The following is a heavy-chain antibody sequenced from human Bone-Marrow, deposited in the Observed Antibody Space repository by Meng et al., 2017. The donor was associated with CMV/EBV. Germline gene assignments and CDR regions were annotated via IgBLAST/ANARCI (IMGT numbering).Heavy chain of an antibody. CDR3: AKDDYDFWSGYQPDYYGMDV. J-gene: IGHJ6*02. CDR2: ISGSGGST. D-gene: IGHD3-3*01. Sequence: GGSLRLSCAASGFTFSSYSMNWVRQAPGKGLEWVSAISGSGGSTYYADSVKGRFTISRDNSKNTLYLQMNSLRAEDTAVYYCAKDDYDFWSGYQPDYYGMDVWGQGTTVTVSS. CDR1: GFTFSSYS. V-gene: IGHV3-23*01.